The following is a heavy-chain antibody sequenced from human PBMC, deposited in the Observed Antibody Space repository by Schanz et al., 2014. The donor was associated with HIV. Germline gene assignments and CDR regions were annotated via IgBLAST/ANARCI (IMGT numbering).Heavy chain of an antibody. CDR3: ARDRLHPGNGMDV. V-gene: IGHV3-23*01. CDR1: GFTFSNFA. J-gene: IGHJ6*02. Sequence: EVQMLESGGGSVQPGGSLRLSCAASGFTFSNFAMSWVRQAPGKGLEWVSSISGSGVSTFYADSVKGRFTISRDNSKNTLYLQMNSLRAEDTAVYYCARDRLHPGNGMDVWGQGTTVTVSS. D-gene: IGHD4-4*01. CDR2: ISGSGVST.